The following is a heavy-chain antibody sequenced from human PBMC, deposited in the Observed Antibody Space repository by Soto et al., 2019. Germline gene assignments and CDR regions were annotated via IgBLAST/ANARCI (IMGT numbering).Heavy chain of an antibody. CDR1: GFSLTTSGVG. D-gene: IGHD3-3*01. J-gene: IGHJ4*02. V-gene: IGHV2-5*02. Sequence: QITLNESGPTQVKPRQTLTLTCTFSGFSLTTSGVGVGWIRQSPGKAPEWLALIYWDDDKRYSTSLKSRLTTTKDTSKNQVVLTMADLDPADTATYYCAHRVLCTVFGLVTTTAIYFDFWGQGTPVAVSS. CDR3: AHRVLCTVFGLVTTTAIYFDF. CDR2: IYWDDDK.